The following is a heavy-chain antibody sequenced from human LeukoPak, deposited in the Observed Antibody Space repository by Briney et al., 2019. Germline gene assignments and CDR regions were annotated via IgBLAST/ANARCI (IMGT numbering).Heavy chain of an antibody. V-gene: IGHV1-2*02. D-gene: IGHD5-24*01. CDR2: INPDSGAT. Sequence: ASVKVSCKPSGYTFTGLYMHWVRQAPGQGLEWMGWINPDSGATKYAQSFQGRITMTRDTSISTVYMELSRLRSDDTAVYHCATGTAITDAFDIWGQGTVVTVSS. CDR3: ATGTAITDAFDI. J-gene: IGHJ3*02. CDR1: GYTFTGLY.